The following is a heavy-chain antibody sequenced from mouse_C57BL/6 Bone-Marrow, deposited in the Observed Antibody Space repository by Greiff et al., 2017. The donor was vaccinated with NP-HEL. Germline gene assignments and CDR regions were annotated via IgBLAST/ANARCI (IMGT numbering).Heavy chain of an antibody. D-gene: IGHD1-1*01. CDR2: IDPENGDT. V-gene: IGHV14-4*01. CDR1: GFNIKDDY. CDR3: TTTVVAECWYFDV. Sequence: VQLQQSGAELVRPGASVKLSCTASGFNIKDDYMHWVKQRPEQGLEWIGWIDPENGDTEYASKFQGKATITADTSSNTAYLQLSSLTSEDTAVYYCTTTVVAECWYFDVWGTGTTVTVSS. J-gene: IGHJ1*03.